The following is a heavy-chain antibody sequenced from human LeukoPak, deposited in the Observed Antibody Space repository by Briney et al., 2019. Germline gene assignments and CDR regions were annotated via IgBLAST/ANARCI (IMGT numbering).Heavy chain of an antibody. CDR1: GLIFSAYW. CDR3: AREPTYEGLIY. CDR2: ISQDGSEK. V-gene: IGHV3-7*01. J-gene: IGHJ4*02. D-gene: IGHD5-12*01. Sequence: GGPLRLSCAASGLIFSAYWMNWVRQAPGKGLEWVATISQDGSEKYYVDSVKGRFTISRDNAKNSLYLQMNSLRAEDTAVYFCAREPTYEGLIYWGQGTLVTVSS.